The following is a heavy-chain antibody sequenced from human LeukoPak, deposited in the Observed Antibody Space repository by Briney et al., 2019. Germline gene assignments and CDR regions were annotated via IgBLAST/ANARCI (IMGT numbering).Heavy chain of an antibody. J-gene: IGHJ2*01. CDR1: GGTFSSYA. D-gene: IGHD3-22*01. Sequence: GASVKVSCKASGGTFSSYAISWVRQAPGQGLEWMGGIIPIFGTANYAQKFQGRVTITTDESTSTAYMELSSLRSEDTAVYYCARDWRKYYYDSSGNWYFDLWGRGTLVTVSS. CDR3: ARDWRKYYYDSSGNWYFDL. V-gene: IGHV1-69*05. CDR2: IIPIFGTA.